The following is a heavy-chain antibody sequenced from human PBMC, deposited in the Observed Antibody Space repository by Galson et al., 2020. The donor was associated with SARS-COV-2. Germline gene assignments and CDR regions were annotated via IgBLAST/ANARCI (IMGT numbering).Heavy chain of an antibody. Sequence: GESLKISCSASGFTFNTYSMHWVRQAPGKGLEFVLGINSNGGKIQYADPVKGRLTISRDNSKNTVYLLGSNLRPEDTAYYYCVKGAGEYLYSYFDHWGQGVLVTVSS. V-gene: IGHV3-64D*06. CDR1: GFTFNTYS. CDR2: INSNGGKI. CDR3: VKGAGEYLYSYFDH. D-gene: IGHD3-10*01. J-gene: IGHJ4*02.